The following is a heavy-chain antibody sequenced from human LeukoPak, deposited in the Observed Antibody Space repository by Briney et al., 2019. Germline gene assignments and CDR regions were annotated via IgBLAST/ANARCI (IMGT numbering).Heavy chain of an antibody. V-gene: IGHV4-4*07. J-gene: IGHJ6*02. D-gene: IGHD3-3*01. CDR1: GGSISSYY. Sequence: SETLSLTCTVSGGSISSYYWSWIRQPAGKGLEWIGRIYTSGSTNYNPSLKSRVTMSVDTSKNQFSLKLSSVTAADTAVYYCATPRSPYDFWSGYWLDVWGQGTTVTVSS. CDR3: ATPRSPYDFWSGYWLDV. CDR2: IYTSGST.